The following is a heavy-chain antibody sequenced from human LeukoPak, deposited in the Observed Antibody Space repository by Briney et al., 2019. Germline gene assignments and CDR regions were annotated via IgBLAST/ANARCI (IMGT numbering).Heavy chain of an antibody. J-gene: IGHJ6*03. V-gene: IGHV1-46*01. CDR2: INPSGGST. CDR3: ASGTTVLYGYMDV. D-gene: IGHD4-17*01. CDR1: GYTFTSYY. Sequence: ASVKVSCKASGYTFTSYYMRWVRQAPGQGLEWMGVINPSGGSTSYAQKFQGRVTMTRDMSTTTVYMELSSLRSEDTAVYYCASGTTVLYGYMDVWGKGTTVTISS.